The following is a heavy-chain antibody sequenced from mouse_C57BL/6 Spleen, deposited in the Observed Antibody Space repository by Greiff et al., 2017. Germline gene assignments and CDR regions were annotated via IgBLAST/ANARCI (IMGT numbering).Heavy chain of an antibody. D-gene: IGHD1-1*01. V-gene: IGHV1-82*01. CDR3: ARENYYGSSWYVDV. Sequence: QVQLQQSGPELVKPGASVKISCKASGYAFSRSWMNWVKQRPGKGLEWIGRIYPGDGDTNYNGKFKGKATLTADKSSSTAYMQLSSLTAEDSAVYCCARENYYGSSWYVDVWGTGTTVTVSS. CDR1: GYAFSRSW. CDR2: IYPGDGDT. J-gene: IGHJ1*03.